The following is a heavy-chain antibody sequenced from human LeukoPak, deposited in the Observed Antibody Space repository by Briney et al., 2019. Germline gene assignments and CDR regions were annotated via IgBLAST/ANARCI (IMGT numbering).Heavy chain of an antibody. D-gene: IGHD5-12*01. CDR3: ARRESGYDPTGFDY. J-gene: IGHJ4*02. V-gene: IGHV1-2*02. CDR1: GYTFTGYY. CDR2: INPNSGGT. Sequence: ASVKVSCKASGYTFTGYYIHWVRQAPGQGLEWMGWINPNSGGTNYAQKFQGRVTMTRDTSISTAYMELSRLRSDDTAVYYCARRESGYDPTGFDYWGQGTLVTVSS.